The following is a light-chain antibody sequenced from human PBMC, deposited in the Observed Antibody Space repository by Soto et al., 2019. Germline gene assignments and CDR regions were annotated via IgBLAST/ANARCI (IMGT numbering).Light chain of an antibody. CDR1: SSDVGGHKY. V-gene: IGLV2-14*01. CDR2: EVN. J-gene: IGLJ2*01. CDR3: SSYTSSSTLL. Sequence: QSALTQPASVSGSPGQSITISCTGTSSDVGGHKYVTWYQQHPGKAPKLMIYEVNNRPSGVSNRFSGSKSGNTASLTISGLQAEDEADYYCSSYTSSSTLLFGGGTQLTVL.